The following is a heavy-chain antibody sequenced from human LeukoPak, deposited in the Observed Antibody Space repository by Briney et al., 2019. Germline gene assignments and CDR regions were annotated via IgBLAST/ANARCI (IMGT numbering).Heavy chain of an antibody. V-gene: IGHV1-24*01. CDR1: GYTLTELS. D-gene: IGHD6-13*01. J-gene: IGHJ4*02. Sequence: ASVKVSCKVSGYTLTELSMHWVRQAPGKGLEWMGGFDPEDGETIYAQKFQGRVTMTEDTSTDTAYMELSSLRSEDTAVYYCARDYSSSWPDGYWGQGTLVTVSS. CDR3: ARDYSSSWPDGY. CDR2: FDPEDGET.